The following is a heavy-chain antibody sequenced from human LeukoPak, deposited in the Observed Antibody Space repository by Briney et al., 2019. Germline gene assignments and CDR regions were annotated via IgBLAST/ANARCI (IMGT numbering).Heavy chain of an antibody. CDR3: AREYGSGSYSIT. CDR1: AFTFSSYS. D-gene: IGHD3-10*01. V-gene: IGHV3-48*01. Sequence: PGGSLRLSCVASAFTFSSYSINWVRQAPGKGLEWVSYITSGSSTIYYTDSVKGRFNISRDNAKNSLYLQMNSLRAEDTAVYYCAREYGSGSYSITWGQGTLVTVTS. CDR2: ITSGSSTI. J-gene: IGHJ5*02.